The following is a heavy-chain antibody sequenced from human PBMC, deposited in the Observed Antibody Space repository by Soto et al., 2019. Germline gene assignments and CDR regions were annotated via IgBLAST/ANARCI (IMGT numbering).Heavy chain of an antibody. J-gene: IGHJ2*01. D-gene: IGHD2-21*02. CDR2: ISSSGIST. CDR3: ARDTSLYCGGGCYNFDL. CDR1: GFTFRSYA. V-gene: IGHV3-23*01. Sequence: EVQLLESGGDVVQPGGSLRLACAASGFTFRSYAMSCVRQSSGTGLEGVASISSSGISTNYADSVKGRFTISRDKSKNTLYLHMSSLIADDSARYYCARDTSLYCGGGCYNFDLWGYGTRLTVSS.